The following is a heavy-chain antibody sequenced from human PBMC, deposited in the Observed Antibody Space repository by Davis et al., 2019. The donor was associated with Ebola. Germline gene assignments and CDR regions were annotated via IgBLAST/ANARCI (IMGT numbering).Heavy chain of an antibody. J-gene: IGHJ4*02. CDR1: GFTFSSYS. D-gene: IGHD4-23*01. Sequence: GGSLRLSCAASGFTFSSYSMNWVRQAPGKGLEWVSYISSSSSTIYYADSVKGRFTISRDNSKNTLYLQMNSLRAEDTAVYYCANLDYGGNSGLDYWGQGTLVTVSS. CDR3: ANLDYGGNSGLDY. CDR2: ISSSSSTI. V-gene: IGHV3-48*01.